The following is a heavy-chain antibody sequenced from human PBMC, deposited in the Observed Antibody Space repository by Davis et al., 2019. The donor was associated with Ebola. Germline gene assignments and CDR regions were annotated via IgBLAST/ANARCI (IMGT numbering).Heavy chain of an antibody. CDR3: ARVRNWATFDY. Sequence: AASVKVSCKASGGTFSSHAISWVRQAPGQGLEWMGGIIPIFGTANYAQKFQGRVTITADESTSTAYMELSSLRSDDTAVYYCARVRNWATFDYWGQGTLVTVSS. CDR1: GGTFSSHA. J-gene: IGHJ4*02. V-gene: IGHV1-69*13. D-gene: IGHD7-27*01. CDR2: IIPIFGTA.